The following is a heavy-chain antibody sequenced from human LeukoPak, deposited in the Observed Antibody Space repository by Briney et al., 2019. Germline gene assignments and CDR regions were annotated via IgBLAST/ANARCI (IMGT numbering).Heavy chain of an antibody. CDR2: ISRNSGSI. Sequence: PGRSLRLSCAASGFTFDDYAMHWVRQAPGKGLEWVSGISRNSGSIGYADSVKGRFTISRDNAKNSLYLQMNSLRAEDTALYYCAKEYGDPNAFDIWGQGTMVTVSS. CDR3: AKEYGDPNAFDI. J-gene: IGHJ3*02. D-gene: IGHD4-17*01. V-gene: IGHV3-9*01. CDR1: GFTFDDYA.